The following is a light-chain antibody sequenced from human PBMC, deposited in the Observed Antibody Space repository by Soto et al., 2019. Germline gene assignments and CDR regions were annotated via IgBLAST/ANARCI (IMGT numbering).Light chain of an antibody. CDR2: QVT. CDR1: GSDIATFNY. V-gene: IGLV2-14*01. CDR3: NSSSRTRFYV. Sequence: ALAQPASMSGSPGQSITISCTGSGSDIATFNYVSWYQQYPGKAPKLLIYQVTSRASWVSHRFSGSKSGNTAALTISGLQPEDEAESYCNSSSRTRFYVFGPGTKVTVL. J-gene: IGLJ1*01.